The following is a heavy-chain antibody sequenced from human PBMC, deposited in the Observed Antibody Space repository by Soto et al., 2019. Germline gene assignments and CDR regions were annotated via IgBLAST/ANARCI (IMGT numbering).Heavy chain of an antibody. CDR1: GGSFSGYY. V-gene: IGHV4-34*01. D-gene: IGHD4-17*01. Sequence: QVQLQQWGAGLLKPSETLSLTCAVYGGSFSGYYWSWIRQPPGKGLEWIGEINHSGSTNYNPSLKSRVTISVDTSKNQCSLKLSSVTAADTAVYYCARVGSDYGDYLHYWGQGTLVTVSS. CDR2: INHSGST. CDR3: ARVGSDYGDYLHY. J-gene: IGHJ4*02.